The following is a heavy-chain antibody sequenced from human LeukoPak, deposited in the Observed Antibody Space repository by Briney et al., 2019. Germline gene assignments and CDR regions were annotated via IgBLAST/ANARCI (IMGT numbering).Heavy chain of an antibody. V-gene: IGHV3-48*01. Sequence: GGSLRLSCAASGFTFNTYTMNWVRQAPGKGLEWVSYISGSSGIIDYADSVRGRFTISRDNAKNSLYLQMNSLRAEDTAVYYCARGPTYYESSGQVPFDYWGQGTLVTVSS. CDR2: ISGSSGII. CDR1: GFTFNTYT. D-gene: IGHD3-22*01. CDR3: ARGPTYYESSGQVPFDY. J-gene: IGHJ4*02.